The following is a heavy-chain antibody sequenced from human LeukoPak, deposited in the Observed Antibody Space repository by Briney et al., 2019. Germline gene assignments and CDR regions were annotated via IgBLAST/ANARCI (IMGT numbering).Heavy chain of an antibody. V-gene: IGHV7-4-1*02. CDR3: ARGPPLYYFDY. CDR1: GYTFTSYA. J-gene: IGHJ4*02. Sequence: ASVKVSCKASGYTFTSYAMNWVRQATGQGLEWMGWINTNTGNPTYAQGFTGRFVFSLDTSVSTAYLQISSLKAEDTAAYYCARGPPLYYFDYWGQGTLVTVSS. CDR2: INTNTGNP.